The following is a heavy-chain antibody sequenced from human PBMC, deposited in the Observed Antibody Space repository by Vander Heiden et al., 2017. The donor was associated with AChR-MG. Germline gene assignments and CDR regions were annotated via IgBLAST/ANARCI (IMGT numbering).Heavy chain of an antibody. J-gene: IGHJ3*02. CDR3: ARGVTHCSSTSCYILTTTRNDAFDI. Sequence: QVQLVQSGAEVKKPGSSVKVSCKASGGTFSSYAISWVRQAPGPGLEGMGGIIPIFGTANYAQKFQGRVTITADKSTSTAYMELSSLRSEDTAVYYCARGVTHCSSTSCYILTTTRNDAFDIWGQGTMVTVSS. CDR1: GGTFSSYA. CDR2: IIPIFGTA. V-gene: IGHV1-69*06. D-gene: IGHD2-2*02.